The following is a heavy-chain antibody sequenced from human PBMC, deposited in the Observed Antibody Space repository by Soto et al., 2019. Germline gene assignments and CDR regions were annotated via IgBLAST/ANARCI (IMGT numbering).Heavy chain of an antibody. J-gene: IGHJ6*02. CDR2: ISWNSGSI. V-gene: IGHV3-9*01. Sequence: LRLSCAASGFTFDDYAMHWVRQAPGKGLEWVSGISWNSGSIGYADSVKGRFTISRDNAKNSLYLQMNSLRAEDTALYYCAKDRSSSSRYYYYGMDVWGQGTTVTVSS. CDR1: GFTFDDYA. CDR3: AKDRSSSSRYYYYGMDV. D-gene: IGHD6-6*01.